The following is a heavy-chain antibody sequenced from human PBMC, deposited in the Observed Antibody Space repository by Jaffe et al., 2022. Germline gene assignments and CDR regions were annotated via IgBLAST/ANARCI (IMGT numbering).Heavy chain of an antibody. D-gene: IGHD2-8*02. J-gene: IGHJ3*01. Sequence: QVQLVQSGAEVKKPGSSVKVSCKASGGTLDSFAINWVRQAPGQGLEWMGGVIPILTTTKTAQKFQGSVIFTADESTTTAYMELNSLTSDDTAMYYCASPTGGRHPFHVWGQGTMVTVSS. V-gene: IGHV1-69*01. CDR2: VIPILTTT. CDR1: GGTLDSFA. CDR3: ASPTGGRHPFHV.